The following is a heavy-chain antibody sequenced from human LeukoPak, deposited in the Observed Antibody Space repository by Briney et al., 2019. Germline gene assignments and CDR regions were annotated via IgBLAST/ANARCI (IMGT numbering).Heavy chain of an antibody. Sequence: ASVKVSCKASGYTFTSYGISWVRQAPGQGLEWMGWISAYNGNTNYAQKLQGRVTMTTDTSTSTVYMELSRLRSEDTAVYYCARDSRGVGPLMVAFDYWGQGTLVTVSS. CDR1: GYTFTSYG. CDR3: ARDSRGVGPLMVAFDY. V-gene: IGHV1-18*01. CDR2: ISAYNGNT. J-gene: IGHJ4*02. D-gene: IGHD2-8*01.